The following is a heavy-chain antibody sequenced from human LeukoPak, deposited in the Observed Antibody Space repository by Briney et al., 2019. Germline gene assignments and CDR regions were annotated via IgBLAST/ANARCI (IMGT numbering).Heavy chain of an antibody. V-gene: IGHV3-53*01. Sequence: ETLSLTCAVYGGSFSGYYWSWIRQAPGKGLEWVSIIYDDRSTYYAASVKGRFTISRDDSKNTLLLQMDSLRAEDTAIYYCARDSAFSSYSFWGQGALVTVSS. CDR2: IYDDRST. CDR3: ARDSAFSSYSF. CDR1: GGSFSGYY. J-gene: IGHJ1*01. D-gene: IGHD2-15*01.